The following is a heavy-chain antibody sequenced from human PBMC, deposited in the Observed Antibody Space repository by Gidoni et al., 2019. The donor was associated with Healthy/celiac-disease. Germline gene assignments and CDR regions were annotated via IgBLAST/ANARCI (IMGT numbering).Heavy chain of an antibody. Sequence: QVQLQESGPGLVKPSETLSLTCAVSGYSISSGYYWGWIRQPPGKILEWIGSIYHSGSTYYNPSLKSRVTISVDTSKNQFSLKLSSVTAADTAVYYCARGDTVAVAGNYWGQGTLVTVSS. V-gene: IGHV4-38-2*01. D-gene: IGHD6-19*01. J-gene: IGHJ4*02. CDR3: ARGDTVAVAGNY. CDR1: GYSISSGYY. CDR2: IYHSGST.